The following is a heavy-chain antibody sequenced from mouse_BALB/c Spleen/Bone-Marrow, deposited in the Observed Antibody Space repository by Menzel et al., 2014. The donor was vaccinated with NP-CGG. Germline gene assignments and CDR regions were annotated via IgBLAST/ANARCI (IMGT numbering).Heavy chain of an antibody. CDR3: ASPYRYGYYAMDY. Sequence: VQRVESGAELAKPGASGKMSCKASGYTFTSYWMHWVKQRPGQGLEWIGYINPSTGYTEYNQKFKDKATLTADKSSSTAYMQLNSLTSEDSAVYYCASPYRYGYYAMDYWGHGTSVTVSS. D-gene: IGHD2-14*01. V-gene: IGHV1-7*01. CDR1: GYTFTSYW. CDR2: INPSTGYT. J-gene: IGHJ4*01.